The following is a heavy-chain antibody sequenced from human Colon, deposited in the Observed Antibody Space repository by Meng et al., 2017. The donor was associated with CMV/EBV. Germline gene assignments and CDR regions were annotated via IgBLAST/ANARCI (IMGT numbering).Heavy chain of an antibody. CDR2: ISYSGNT. V-gene: IGHV4-61*01. J-gene: IGHJ4*02. CDR3: ARRLGYEFDS. Sequence: GSLRLSCNVSGGSVNSGSYYWTWIRQPPGKGLEWIGYISYSGNTNYNPSLKSRVTISVDTSKNQFSLKVTSVTAADTAVFYCARRLGYEFDSWGQGTLVTVSS. CDR1: GGSVNSGSYY. D-gene: IGHD5-12*01.